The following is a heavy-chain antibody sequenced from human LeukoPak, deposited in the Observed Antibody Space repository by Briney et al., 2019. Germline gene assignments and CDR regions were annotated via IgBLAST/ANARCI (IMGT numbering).Heavy chain of an antibody. CDR1: GYTFTSYG. D-gene: IGHD3-22*01. Sequence: ASVKVSCKASGYTFTSYGISWVRQAPGQGLEWMGWISAYNGNTNYAQKLQGRVTTTTDTSTSTAYMELRSLRSDDTAVYYCARTPDYYYDSSGYLNWFDPWGQGTLVTVSS. CDR3: ARTPDYYYDSSGYLNWFDP. V-gene: IGHV1-18*01. J-gene: IGHJ5*02. CDR2: ISAYNGNT.